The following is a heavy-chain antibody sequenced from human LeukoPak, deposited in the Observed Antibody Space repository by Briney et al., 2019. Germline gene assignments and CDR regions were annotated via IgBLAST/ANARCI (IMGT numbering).Heavy chain of an antibody. Sequence: ASVKVSCKASGYSFTSYFIHWVRQAPGQGLERMGIINPNGGSTGYAQKFQGRVSMSRDTSTSTVYMELSSLRSEDTAVYYCVREGGGDRGRAFDMWGQGTMVTVSS. CDR1: GYSFTSYF. V-gene: IGHV1-46*01. CDR2: INPNGGST. J-gene: IGHJ3*02. D-gene: IGHD2-21*02. CDR3: VREGGGDRGRAFDM.